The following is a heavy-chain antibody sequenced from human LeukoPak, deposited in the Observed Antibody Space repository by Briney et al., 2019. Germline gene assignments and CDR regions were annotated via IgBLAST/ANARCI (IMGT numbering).Heavy chain of an antibody. CDR1: GGSISSSSYY. V-gene: IGHV4-39*07. CDR3: ARVSGITIFGVVTRIKPYMDV. D-gene: IGHD3-3*01. CDR2: IYYSGST. J-gene: IGHJ6*03. Sequence: SETLSLTCTVSGGSISSSSYYWGWIRQPPGKGLEWIGSIYYSGSTYYNPSLKSRVTISVDTSKNQFSLKLSSVTAADTAVYYCARVSGITIFGVVTRIKPYMDVWGKGTTVTVSS.